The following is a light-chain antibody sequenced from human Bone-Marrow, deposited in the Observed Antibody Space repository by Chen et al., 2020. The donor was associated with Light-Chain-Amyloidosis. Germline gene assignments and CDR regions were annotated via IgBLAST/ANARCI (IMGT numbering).Light chain of an antibody. J-gene: IGKJ4*01. CDR2: GSS. Sequence: EIVLTQSPGTLSLSPGEGANLSCRASQTISSNYLTWYQQKFGQAPRLLIYGSSSRATGIPDRFTGSGSGIDFTLTINRLEPEDFAMYYCQQYGTSPRTFGGGTKVEIK. CDR1: QTISSNY. V-gene: IGKV3-20*01. CDR3: QQYGTSPRT.